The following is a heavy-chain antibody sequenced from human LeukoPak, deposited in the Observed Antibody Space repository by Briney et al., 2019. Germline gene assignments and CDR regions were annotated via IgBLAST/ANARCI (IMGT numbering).Heavy chain of an antibody. CDR3: ARARSITIFGVVISDSVRFDP. CDR2: INHSGST. CDR1: GGSFSGYY. D-gene: IGHD3-3*01. Sequence: PSETLSLTCAVYGGSFSGYYWSWIRQPPGKGLEWIGEINHSGSTNYNPSLESRVTISVDTSKNQFSLKLSSVTAADTAVYYCARARSITIFGVVISDSVRFDPWGQGTLVTVSS. V-gene: IGHV4-34*01. J-gene: IGHJ5*02.